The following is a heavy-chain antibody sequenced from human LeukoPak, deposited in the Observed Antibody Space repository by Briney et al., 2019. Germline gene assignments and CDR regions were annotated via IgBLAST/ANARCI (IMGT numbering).Heavy chain of an antibody. V-gene: IGHV1-2*02. J-gene: IGHJ5*02. CDR1: GGTFSSYA. Sequence: GASVKVSCKASGGTFSSYAISWVRQAPGQGLEWMGWINPNSGGTNYAQKFQGRVTMTRDTSISTAYMELSRLRSDDTAVYYCARVQVLDDYGDYKGWFDPWGQGTLVTVSS. D-gene: IGHD4-17*01. CDR3: ARVQVLDDYGDYKGWFDP. CDR2: INPNSGGT.